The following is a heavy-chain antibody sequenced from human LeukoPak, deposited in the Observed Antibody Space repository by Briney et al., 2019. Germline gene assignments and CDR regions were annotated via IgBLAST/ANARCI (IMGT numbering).Heavy chain of an antibody. Sequence: SETLFLTCAVYGGSFSGYYWSWMRQPPGKGLEWIGYIYYSGSTNYNPSLKSRVTISVDTSKNQFSLKLSSVTAADTAVYYCARGIADFWSRLGAFDIWGQGTMVTVSS. CDR1: GGSFSGYY. CDR2: IYYSGST. V-gene: IGHV4-59*08. CDR3: ARGIADFWSRLGAFDI. J-gene: IGHJ3*02. D-gene: IGHD3-3*01.